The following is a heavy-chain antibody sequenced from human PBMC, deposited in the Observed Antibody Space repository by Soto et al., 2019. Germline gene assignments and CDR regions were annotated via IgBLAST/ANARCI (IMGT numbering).Heavy chain of an antibody. CDR3: ARVGGSYSTFDI. V-gene: IGHV4-59*11. D-gene: IGHD2-21*01. J-gene: IGHJ3*02. CDR2: IYYSGST. CDR1: GGSISSHY. Sequence: SETLSLTCTVSGGSISSHYWIWIRQPPGKGLEWIGYIYYSGSTNHNPSLKSRVTISIDTSKKQFSLKLSSVTAADTAVYYCARVGGSYSTFDIWGQGTMVTVSS.